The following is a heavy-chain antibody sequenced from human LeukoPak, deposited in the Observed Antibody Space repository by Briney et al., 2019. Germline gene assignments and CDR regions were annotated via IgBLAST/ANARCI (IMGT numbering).Heavy chain of an antibody. CDR1: GFTFSTFT. V-gene: IGHV3-48*02. CDR3: ARSASSDY. D-gene: IGHD1-26*01. J-gene: IGHJ4*02. CDR2: IISTGTTI. Sequence: GGSLRLSCAASGFTFSTFTMNWVRQAPGKGLEWVSSIISTGTTIYYADSVKGRFTISRDNAKNSLFLQMNSLRDEDTAVYYCARSASSDYWGQGTLVTVSS.